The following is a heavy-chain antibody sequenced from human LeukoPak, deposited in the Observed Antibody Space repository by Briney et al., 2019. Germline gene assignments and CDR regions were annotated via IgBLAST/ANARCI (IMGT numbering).Heavy chain of an antibody. CDR2: IFYNGKT. J-gene: IGHJ5*02. Sequence: SETLSLTCTVSGGSISTYYWTWIRQPPGKGLEWVGYIFYNGKTTYNPSLKSRVTLSVDTSKNQVSLKLSSVTAADTAVYFCARDISDYYDVTGPLDLWGQGALVTVSS. D-gene: IGHD3-22*01. CDR1: GGSISTYY. V-gene: IGHV4-59*01. CDR3: ARDISDYYDVTGPLDL.